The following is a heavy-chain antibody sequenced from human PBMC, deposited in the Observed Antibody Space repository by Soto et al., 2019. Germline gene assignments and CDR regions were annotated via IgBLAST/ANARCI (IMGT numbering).Heavy chain of an antibody. CDR3: ARGDSTDCSNGVCSFFYNHDMDV. D-gene: IGHD2-8*01. V-gene: IGHV1-2*04. CDR1: GYSFTDYH. J-gene: IGHJ6*02. Sequence: ASVKVSCKASGYSFTDYHIHWVRQAPGQGLEWLGRINPKSGGTSTAQKFQGWVTMTTDTSISTASMELTRLTSDDTAIYYCARGDSTDCSNGVCSFFYNHDMDVWSQGTTGTVSS. CDR2: INPKSGGT.